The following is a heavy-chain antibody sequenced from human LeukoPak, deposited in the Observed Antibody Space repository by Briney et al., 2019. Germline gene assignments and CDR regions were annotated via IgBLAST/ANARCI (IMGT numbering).Heavy chain of an antibody. CDR1: GFTFSSYA. CDR3: ANDLGWIQLNLG. Sequence: GGSLRLSCAASGFTFSSYAMTWVRQAPGKGLQWVSAVSGSGAHTYYADSVKGRFTISRDNSRNTVYLQMNSLRAEDTAVYYCANDLGWIQLNLGRGQGTLVTVSS. CDR2: VSGSGAHT. J-gene: IGHJ4*02. V-gene: IGHV3-23*01. D-gene: IGHD5-18*01.